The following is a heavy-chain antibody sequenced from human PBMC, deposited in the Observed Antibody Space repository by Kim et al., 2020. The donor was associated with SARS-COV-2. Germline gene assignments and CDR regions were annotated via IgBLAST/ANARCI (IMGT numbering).Heavy chain of an antibody. CDR2: ISYDGSNK. J-gene: IGHJ3*02. Sequence: GGSLRLSCAASGFTFSSYGMHWVRQAPGKGLEWVAVISYDGSNKYYADSVKGRFTISRDNSKNTLYLQMNSLRAEDTAVYYCAKEEKLEEDAFDIWGQRTMVTVSS. CDR3: AKEEKLEEDAFDI. D-gene: IGHD1-1*01. CDR1: GFTFSSYG. V-gene: IGHV3-30*18.